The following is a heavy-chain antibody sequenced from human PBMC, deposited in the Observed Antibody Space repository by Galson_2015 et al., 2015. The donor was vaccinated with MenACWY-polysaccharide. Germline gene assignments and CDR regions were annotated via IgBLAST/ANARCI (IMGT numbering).Heavy chain of an antibody. Sequence: SLRLSCAASGFAFSSHAMGWVRRAPEKGLEWVSSITGDGSTSFYADSVRGRFTLSKDNSQNTLFLQMNSLRAEDTALYYCAEISLLSSSFDSRVQGTLVTVSS. CDR1: GFAFSSHA. D-gene: IGHD2/OR15-2a*01. CDR3: AEISLLSSSFDS. CDR2: ITGDGSTS. J-gene: IGHJ4*02. V-gene: IGHV3-23*01.